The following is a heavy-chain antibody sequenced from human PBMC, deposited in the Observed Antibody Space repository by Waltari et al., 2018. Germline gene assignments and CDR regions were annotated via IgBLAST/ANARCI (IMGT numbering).Heavy chain of an antibody. J-gene: IGHJ4*02. CDR1: GGSISSSSYY. Sequence: QLQLQESGPGLVKPSAPLSLTCTVSGGSISSSSYYWGWIRQPPGKGLELIGSIYYSGSTYYTPSRKSRVTISVDTSKNQFSLKLSSVTAADTAVYYCAREGPRVGRSPFDYWGQGTLVTVSS. D-gene: IGHD1-26*01. CDR3: AREGPRVGRSPFDY. V-gene: IGHV4-39*07. CDR2: IYYSGST.